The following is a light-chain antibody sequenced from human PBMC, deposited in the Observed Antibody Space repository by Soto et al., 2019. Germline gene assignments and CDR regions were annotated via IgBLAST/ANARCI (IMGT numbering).Light chain of an antibody. J-gene: IGKJ1*01. V-gene: IGKV1-5*01. CDR2: DAS. Sequence: IQSTQSPSTPSASVGDTVAVTCRASQSVSGWLAWYQQKPGKAPKLLIYDASSLESGVPSRFSGSGSGTEFTLTISSLQPDDFATYYCQQYNSYSRTFGQGTKVDIK. CDR3: QQYNSYSRT. CDR1: QSVSGW.